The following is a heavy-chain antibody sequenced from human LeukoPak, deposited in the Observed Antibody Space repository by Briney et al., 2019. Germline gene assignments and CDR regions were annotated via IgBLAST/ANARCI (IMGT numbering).Heavy chain of an antibody. CDR3: ATVSYYYDSSGPLGDY. V-gene: IGHV3-21*01. J-gene: IGHJ4*02. CDR1: GFTFSSYS. CDR2: ISSRSSYI. Sequence: PGGSLRLSCAASGFTFSSYSMNWVRQAPGKGLEWVSSISSRSSYIYYADSVKGRFTISRDNAKNSLYLQMNSLRAEDTAVYYCATVSYYYDSSGPLGDYWGQGTLVTVSS. D-gene: IGHD3-22*01.